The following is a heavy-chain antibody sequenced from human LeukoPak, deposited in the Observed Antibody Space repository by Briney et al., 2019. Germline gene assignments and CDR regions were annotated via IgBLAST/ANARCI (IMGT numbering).Heavy chain of an antibody. D-gene: IGHD5-12*01. CDR3: ARDWISSGCDFNGGDY. CDR2: IWYDGSNK. V-gene: IGHV3-33*01. CDR1: GFTFSSYG. Sequence: GGSLRLSCAASGFTFSSYGMHWVRQAPGKGLEWVAVIWYDGSNKYYADSVKGRFTISRDNSKNTLYLQMNSLRAEDTAVYYCARDWISSGCDFNGGDYWGQGTLVTVSS. J-gene: IGHJ4*02.